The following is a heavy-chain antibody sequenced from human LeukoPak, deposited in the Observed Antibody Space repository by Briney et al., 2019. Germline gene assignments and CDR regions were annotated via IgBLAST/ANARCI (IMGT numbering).Heavy chain of an antibody. J-gene: IGHJ4*02. CDR2: IYSGGST. CDR3: ARVRYSSWYYFDY. V-gene: IGHV3-66*01. Sequence: GGSLRLSCATSGFTVSSNYMSWVRQAPGKGLEWVSVIYSGGSTYYADSVKGRFTISRDNSKNTLYLQMNSLRAEDTAVYYCARVRYSSWYYFDYWGQGTLVTVSS. CDR1: GFTVSSNY. D-gene: IGHD6-13*01.